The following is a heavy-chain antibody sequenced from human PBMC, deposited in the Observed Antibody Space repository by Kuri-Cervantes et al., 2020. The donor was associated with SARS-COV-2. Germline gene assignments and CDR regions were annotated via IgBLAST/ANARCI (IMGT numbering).Heavy chain of an antibody. J-gene: IGHJ4*02. CDR3: ARGDGRWLATKQDY. CDR2: ISYDGSNK. V-gene: IGHV3-30*04. D-gene: IGHD6-19*01. Sequence: LSLTCAASGLTFSSYAMHWVRQAPGKGLGWVAVISYDGSNKYYADSVKGGFTISRDNSKHTLYLQMNSLRAEDTAVYYCARGDGRWLATKQDYWGQGTLVTVSS. CDR1: GLTFSSYA.